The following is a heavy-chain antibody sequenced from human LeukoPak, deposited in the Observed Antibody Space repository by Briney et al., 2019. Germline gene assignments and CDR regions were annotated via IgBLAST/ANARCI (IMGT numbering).Heavy chain of an antibody. V-gene: IGHV4-59*01. CDR1: GGSISSYY. Sequence: SETLSLTCTVSGGSISSYYWSWIRQPPGKGLEWIGYIYYSGSTNYNPSLKSRVTISVDTSKNQFSLKLSSVTAADTAVYYCARASRDWFDPWGQGTLVTVSS. D-gene: IGHD2-2*01. CDR3: ARASRDWFDP. CDR2: IYYSGST. J-gene: IGHJ5*02.